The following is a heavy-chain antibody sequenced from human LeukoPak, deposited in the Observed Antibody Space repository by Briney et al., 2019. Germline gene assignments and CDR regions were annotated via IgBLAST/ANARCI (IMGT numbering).Heavy chain of an antibody. CDR1: GYTFTGYY. Sequence: ASVKVSCKASGYTFTGYYMHWVRQAPGQGLEWMGWINPNSGGTNYAQKFQGRVTMTRDTSISTAYMELSRLRSDDTAVYYCAREGRVEYYGPGSYYAFDIWGQGTMVTVSS. J-gene: IGHJ3*02. V-gene: IGHV1-2*02. CDR3: AREGRVEYYGPGSYYAFDI. D-gene: IGHD3-10*01. CDR2: INPNSGGT.